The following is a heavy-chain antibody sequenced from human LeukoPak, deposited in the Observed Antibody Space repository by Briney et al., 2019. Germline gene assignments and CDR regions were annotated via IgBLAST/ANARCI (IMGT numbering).Heavy chain of an antibody. CDR3: VSFDGRGDY. J-gene: IGHJ4*02. CDR1: GYTFTSYY. V-gene: IGHV1-46*01. D-gene: IGHD3-9*01. CDR2: INPSGGST. Sequence: GASVKVSCKASGYTFTSYYMHWVRQAPGQGLEWMGIINPSGGSTSYAQKFQGRVTMPRDTSTRTVYMELSSLRSEDTAVYYCVSFDGRGDYWGQGTLVTVSS.